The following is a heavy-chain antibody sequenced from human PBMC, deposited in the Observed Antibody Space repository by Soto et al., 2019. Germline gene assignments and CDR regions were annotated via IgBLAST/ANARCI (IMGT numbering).Heavy chain of an antibody. D-gene: IGHD3-22*01. Sequence: SETLSLTCTVSGGSISSGGYYWSWIRQHPGKGLEWIGYIYYSGSTYYNPSLKSRVTISVDTSKNQFSLKLSSVTAADTAVYYCARDHEYYYDSSGDHDAFDIWGQGTMVTVSS. CDR1: GGSISSGGYY. CDR2: IYYSGST. J-gene: IGHJ3*02. V-gene: IGHV4-31*03. CDR3: ARDHEYYYDSSGDHDAFDI.